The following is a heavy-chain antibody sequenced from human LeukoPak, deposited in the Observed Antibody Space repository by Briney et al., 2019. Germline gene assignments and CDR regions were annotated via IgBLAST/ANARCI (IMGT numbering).Heavy chain of an antibody. V-gene: IGHV1-18*04. CDR1: GYTFTSYG. CDR3: ARDRVGYSYGQPNWFDP. D-gene: IGHD5-18*01. CDR2: ISAYNGNT. Sequence: ASVKVSCKASGYTFTSYGISWARQAPGQGLEWMGWISAYNGNTNYAQKLQGRVTMTTDTSTSTAYMELRSLRSDDTAVYYCARDRVGYSYGQPNWFDPWGQGTLVTVSS. J-gene: IGHJ5*02.